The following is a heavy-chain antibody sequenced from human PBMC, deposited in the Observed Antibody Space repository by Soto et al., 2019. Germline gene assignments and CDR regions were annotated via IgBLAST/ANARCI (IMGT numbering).Heavy chain of an antibody. J-gene: IGHJ4*02. Sequence: PGGSLRLSCAASGFTFSSYSMNWVRQAPGKGLEWVSYISSSSSYTNYADSVKGRFTISRDNAKNSLYLQMNSLRAEDTAVYYCARVPTTVTTSFDYWGQGTLVTVSS. CDR2: ISSSSSYT. CDR1: GFTFSSYS. D-gene: IGHD4-17*01. CDR3: ARVPTTVTTSFDY. V-gene: IGHV3-21*05.